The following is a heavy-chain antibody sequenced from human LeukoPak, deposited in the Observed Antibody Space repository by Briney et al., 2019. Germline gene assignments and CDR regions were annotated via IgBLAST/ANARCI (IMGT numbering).Heavy chain of an antibody. V-gene: IGHV3-30-3*01. D-gene: IGHD6-19*01. CDR3: ARDRIAVAGYYYYGMDV. Sequence: GGSLRLSCAASGFTFSSYALHWVRQAPGKGLEWVAVISYDGSNKYYADSVKGRFTISRENSKNALYLQMNSLRAVDTAVYYCARDRIAVAGYYYYGMDVWGQGTTVTVSS. CDR2: ISYDGSNK. J-gene: IGHJ6*02. CDR1: GFTFSSYA.